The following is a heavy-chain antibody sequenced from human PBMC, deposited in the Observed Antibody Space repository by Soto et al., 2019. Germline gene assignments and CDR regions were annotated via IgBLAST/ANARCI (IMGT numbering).Heavy chain of an antibody. D-gene: IGHD2-21*01. CDR3: ARGNDWKGSTFDI. CDR1: GGSLTDHY. Sequence: QVQLQESGPGLVKPSETLSLICSVAGGSLTDHYWNWFRQSPGRGLQWIGYVYYSGATSYNPSLPSGVTMTVDTSKNQFSLKLRSVTAADTAVYFCARGNDWKGSTFDIWGQGTMVSVSS. V-gene: IGHV4-59*11. J-gene: IGHJ3*02. CDR2: VYYSGAT.